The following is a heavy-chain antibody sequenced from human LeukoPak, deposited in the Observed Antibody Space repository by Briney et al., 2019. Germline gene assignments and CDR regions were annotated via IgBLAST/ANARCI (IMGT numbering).Heavy chain of an antibody. D-gene: IGHD6-19*01. CDR2: IYSRGGT. Sequence: GGSLRLSCAASGFTVSSNFMSWVRQAPGKGLECVSVIYSRGGTYYADSVQGRFTISRDASKNTLFLQMNSLRADDTAVYYCAREPGYSSGSVDWGQGTLVTVPS. J-gene: IGHJ4*02. V-gene: IGHV3-53*01. CDR1: GFTVSSNF. CDR3: AREPGYSSGSVD.